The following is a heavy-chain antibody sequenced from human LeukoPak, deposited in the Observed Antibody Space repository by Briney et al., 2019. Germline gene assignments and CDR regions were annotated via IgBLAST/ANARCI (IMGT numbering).Heavy chain of an antibody. CDR3: ARGYCSSTSCYSRVYYYGMDV. V-gene: IGHV1-8*01. J-gene: IGHJ6*02. CDR1: GYTFTSYD. CDR2: MNPNSGNT. Sequence: ASVKVSCKASGYTFTSYDINWVRQATGQGLEWMGWMNPNSGNTGYAQKFQGRVTMTRNTSISTAYMELSSLRSEDTAVYYCARGYCSSTSCYSRVYYYGMDVWGQGTTVTVSS. D-gene: IGHD2-2*02.